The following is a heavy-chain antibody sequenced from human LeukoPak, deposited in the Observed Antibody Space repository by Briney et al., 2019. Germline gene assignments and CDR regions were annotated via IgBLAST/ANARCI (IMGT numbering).Heavy chain of an antibody. CDR2: ISYDGSNK. D-gene: IGHD2-2*01. V-gene: IGHV3-30*18. J-gene: IGHJ6*02. Sequence: PGGSLRLSCAASGFTFSSYGMHWVRQAPGKGLEWGAVISYDGSNKYHAESVKGRFTISRDNSKNTLYLQMNSLRAEDTAVYYCAKAAGYCSSTSCPRGDYYYYYGMDVWGQGTTVTVSS. CDR3: AKAAGYCSSTSCPRGDYYYYYGMDV. CDR1: GFTFSSYG.